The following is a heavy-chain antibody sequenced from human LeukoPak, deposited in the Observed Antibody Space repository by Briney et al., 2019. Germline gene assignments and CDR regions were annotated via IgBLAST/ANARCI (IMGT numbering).Heavy chain of an antibody. J-gene: IGHJ4*02. V-gene: IGHV4-59*08. CDR3: ATGAVAGTSYFDY. Sequence: PSETLSLTCTVSGGSISSYYWSWIRQPPGKGLEWIGYIYYSGSTNYNPSLKSRVTISVDTSKNQLSLKLSSVTAADTAVYYCATGAVAGTSYFDYWGQGTLVTVSS. D-gene: IGHD6-19*01. CDR1: GGSISSYY. CDR2: IYYSGST.